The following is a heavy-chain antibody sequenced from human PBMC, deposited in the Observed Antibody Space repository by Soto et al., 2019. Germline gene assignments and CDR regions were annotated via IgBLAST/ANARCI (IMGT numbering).Heavy chain of an antibody. Sequence: QVQLVESGGGLVKPGGSLRLSCVASGFTFSDYYMSWIRQAPGKGLEWVSYISSSSSYTNYADSVKGRFTISRDNAKNSLYLQMNRLRAEDTAVYYCARDRRRYSGYDYVDYWGQGTLVTVSS. V-gene: IGHV3-11*05. CDR1: GFTFSDYY. D-gene: IGHD5-12*01. CDR3: ARDRRRYSGYDYVDY. CDR2: ISSSSSYT. J-gene: IGHJ4*02.